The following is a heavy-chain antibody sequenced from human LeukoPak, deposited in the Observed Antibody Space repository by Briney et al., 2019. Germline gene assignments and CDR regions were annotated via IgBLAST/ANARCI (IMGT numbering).Heavy chain of an antibody. D-gene: IGHD3-22*01. CDR3: ARDSYYYDSSGYLNYFDY. CDR1: GYTFTSYY. V-gene: IGHV1-46*01. J-gene: IGHJ4*02. Sequence: ASVKVSCKASGYTFTSYYRHWVRQAPGQGLDWMGIINPSGGSTSYAQKFQGRVTMTRATSTSTVYMELSSLRSEDTAVYYCARDSYYYDSSGYLNYFDYWGQGTLVTVSS. CDR2: INPSGGST.